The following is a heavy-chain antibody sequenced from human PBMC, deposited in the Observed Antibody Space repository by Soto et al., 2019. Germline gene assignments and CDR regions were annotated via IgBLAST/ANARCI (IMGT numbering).Heavy chain of an antibody. CDR2: INHSGST. D-gene: IGHD2-8*02. CDR1: GGSFSGYY. J-gene: IGHJ4*02. CDR3: ARDKITGLFDY. Sequence: QVQLQQWGAGLLKPSETLSLTCAVYGGSFSGYYWTWIRQPPGTGLEWIGEINHSGSTNYNTSLKSRVTISVDTSKNQFSLKLASVTAADTAVYYRARDKITGLFDYWGQGTLVTVSS. V-gene: IGHV4-34*01.